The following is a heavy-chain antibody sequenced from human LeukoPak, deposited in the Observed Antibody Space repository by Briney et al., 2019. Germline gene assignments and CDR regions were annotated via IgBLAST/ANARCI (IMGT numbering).Heavy chain of an antibody. D-gene: IGHD6-19*01. CDR1: GYTFTSFG. Sequence: ASVTVSCKASGYTFTSFGISWVRQAPGQGLEWMGWISTHNGNTNYAQKLQGRVTMTTDTSTSRVYMDLRSLRSDDTAVYYCARDRAGSAWYTTFDYWGQGTLVTVSS. V-gene: IGHV1-18*01. CDR3: ARDRAGSAWYTTFDY. CDR2: ISTHNGNT. J-gene: IGHJ4*02.